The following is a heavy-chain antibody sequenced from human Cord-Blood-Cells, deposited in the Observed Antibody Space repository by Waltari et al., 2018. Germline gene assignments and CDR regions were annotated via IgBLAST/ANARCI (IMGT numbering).Heavy chain of an antibody. D-gene: IGHD6-13*01. Sequence: EVQLVESGGGLVKPGGSLRLSCAASGFTFSSYSMNWVRQPHGKGLEWVSSISSNSSYIYYAESVKGRFNISIDNAKNLLYLEMNRLRAEDTAVYYCAREYSSSWYYYYYYMDVWGKGTTVTVSS. CDR3: AREYSSSWYYYYYYMDV. CDR1: GFTFSSYS. CDR2: ISSNSSYI. J-gene: IGHJ6*03. V-gene: IGHV3-21*01.